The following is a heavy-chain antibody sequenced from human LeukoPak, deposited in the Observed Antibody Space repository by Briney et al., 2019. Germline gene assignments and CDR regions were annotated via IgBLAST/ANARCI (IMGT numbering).Heavy chain of an antibody. Sequence: TSETLSLTCTVSGGSISSYYWSWIRQPAGKGLEWIGRIYTSGSTNYNPSLKSRVTMSVDTSKNQFSLKLSSVTAAGTAVYYCARVHGVRYCSSTSCYGGYMDVWGKGTTVTVSS. CDR2: IYTSGST. D-gene: IGHD2-2*01. V-gene: IGHV4-4*07. J-gene: IGHJ6*03. CDR1: GGSISSYY. CDR3: ARVHGVRYCSSTSCYGGYMDV.